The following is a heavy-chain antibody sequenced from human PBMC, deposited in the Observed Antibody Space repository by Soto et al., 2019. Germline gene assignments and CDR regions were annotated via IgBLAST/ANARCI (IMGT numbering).Heavy chain of an antibody. CDR3: ARVKRIAAAGKPPLPIDY. CDR1: GFTFSSYG. J-gene: IGHJ4*02. CDR2: IWYDGSNK. D-gene: IGHD6-13*01. V-gene: IGHV3-33*01. Sequence: QVQLVESGGGVVQPGRSLRLSCAASGFTFSSYGMHWVRQAPGKGLEWVAVIWYDGSNKYYADSVKGRFTITRDNSKNTLYLQTNSLRAEDTAVYYCARVKRIAAAGKPPLPIDYWGQGTLVTVSS.